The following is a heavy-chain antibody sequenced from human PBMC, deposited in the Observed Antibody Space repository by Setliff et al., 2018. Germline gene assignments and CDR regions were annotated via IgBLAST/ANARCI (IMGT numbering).Heavy chain of an antibody. J-gene: IGHJ3*02. Sequence: PGESLKISCAASGFPFSISSMHWVRQAPGKGLEWVSSISDSSFHIYYRDSVKGRFTIFRDNAKNSLYLQMNSLRADDTAVYYCARSAANGGHDPFDIWGQGTTVTVSS. CDR3: ARSAANGGHDPFDI. D-gene: IGHD6-25*01. CDR1: GFPFSISS. V-gene: IGHV3-21*01. CDR2: ISDSSFHI.